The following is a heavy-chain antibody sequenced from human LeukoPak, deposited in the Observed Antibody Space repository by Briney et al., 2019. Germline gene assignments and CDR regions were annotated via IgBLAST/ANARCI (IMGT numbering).Heavy chain of an antibody. CDR3: ARETPPVGGSHDDYDY. V-gene: IGHV3-48*03. CDR1: GFTLSSYE. J-gene: IGHJ4*02. CDR2: ISSSGSTI. Sequence: PGGSLRLSRAASGFTLSSYEMNWVRQAPGKELEWVSYISSSGSTIYYADSVKGRFTISRDNAKNSLYLQMNSLRAEDTAVYYCARETPPVGGSHDDYDYWGQGTLVIVSS. D-gene: IGHD1-26*01.